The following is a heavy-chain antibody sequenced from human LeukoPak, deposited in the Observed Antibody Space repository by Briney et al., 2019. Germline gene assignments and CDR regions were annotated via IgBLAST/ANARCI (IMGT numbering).Heavy chain of an antibody. J-gene: IGHJ6*02. CDR1: GGSFSDYY. CDR3: ARIYFYYNGMDV. V-gene: IGHV4-34*01. CDR2: INRSGST. Sequence: SETLSLTCAVYGGSFSDYYWSWIRQPPGKGLEWIGEINRSGSTNYNPSLKSRVTISVDTSKNQFSLKLTSVTAADTAVYYCARIYFYYNGMDVWGQGTTVTVSS.